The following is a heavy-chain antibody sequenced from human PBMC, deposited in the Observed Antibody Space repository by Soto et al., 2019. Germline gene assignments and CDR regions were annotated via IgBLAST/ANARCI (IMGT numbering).Heavy chain of an antibody. D-gene: IGHD2-15*01. J-gene: IGHJ3*02. CDR3: ARDIVVVVAATGLAAFDI. CDR1: GGTFSSYA. Sequence: QVQLVQSGAEVKKPGSSVKVSCKASGGTFSSYAISWVRQAPGQGLEWMGGIIPIFGTANYAQKFQGRVMITADESTSTDYMELSSLRSEDTAVYYCARDIVVVVAATGLAAFDIWGQGTMVTVSS. CDR2: IIPIFGTA. V-gene: IGHV1-69*12.